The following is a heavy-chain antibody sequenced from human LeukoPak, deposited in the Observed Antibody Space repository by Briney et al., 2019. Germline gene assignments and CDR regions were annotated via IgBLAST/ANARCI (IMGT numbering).Heavy chain of an antibody. Sequence: ASVKVSCKASGYTFTSYGISWVRQAPGQGLEWMGWISAYNGNTNYAQKLQGRVAMTTDTSTSTAYMELRSLRSDDTAVYYCAHSSGSHDAFDIWGQGTMVTVSS. CDR1: GYTFTSYG. D-gene: IGHD3-22*01. J-gene: IGHJ3*02. CDR2: ISAYNGNT. V-gene: IGHV1-18*01. CDR3: AHSSGSHDAFDI.